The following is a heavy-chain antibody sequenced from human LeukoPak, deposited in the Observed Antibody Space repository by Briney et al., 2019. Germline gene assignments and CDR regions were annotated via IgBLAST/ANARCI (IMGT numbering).Heavy chain of an antibody. J-gene: IGHJ4*02. CDR1: GYNFISYG. CDR2: MNPNSGNT. CDR3: ARDSDIVVVPAATPIGY. D-gene: IGHD2-2*01. V-gene: IGHV1-8*02. Sequence: ASVKVSCKASGYNFISYGINWVRQATGQGLEWMGWMNPNSGNTGYAQKFQGRVTMTRNTSISTAYMELSSLRSEDTAVYYCARDSDIVVVPAATPIGYWGQGTLVTVSS.